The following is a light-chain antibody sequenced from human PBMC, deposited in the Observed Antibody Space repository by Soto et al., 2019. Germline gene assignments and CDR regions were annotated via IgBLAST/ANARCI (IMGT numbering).Light chain of an antibody. CDR1: QSVMNS. V-gene: IGKV3-15*01. J-gene: IGKJ2*01. Sequence: VMTQSPAILSVSPGERVTLSCRASQSVMNSLAWYQQRPGQAPRLLIHGASTRANGIPARFSGSGSGTEFTRPLSSVQSDDFAVYYCQQYHNWPPYTFGKGTKLEI. CDR2: GAS. CDR3: QQYHNWPPYT.